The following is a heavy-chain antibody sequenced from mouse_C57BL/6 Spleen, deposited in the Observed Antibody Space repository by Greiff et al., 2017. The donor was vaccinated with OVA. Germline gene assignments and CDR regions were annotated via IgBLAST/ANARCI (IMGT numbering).Heavy chain of an antibody. CDR2: INTSSGYT. V-gene: IGHV1-4*01. Sequence: QVQLQQSGAELARPAASVKMSCKASGYTFTSYTMHWVNQRPGQGLEWIGSINTSSGYTKYNQKFKDKATLTADKSSTPAYMQLISLTSEDSAVYYCERWENRYRIYHDYFDYWGQGTTLTVSS. J-gene: IGHJ2*01. CDR3: ERWENRYRIYHDYFDY. D-gene: IGHD2-5*01. CDR1: GYTFTSYT.